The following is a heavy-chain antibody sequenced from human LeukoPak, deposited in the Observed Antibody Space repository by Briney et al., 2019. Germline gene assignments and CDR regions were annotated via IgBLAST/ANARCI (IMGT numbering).Heavy chain of an antibody. D-gene: IGHD4-17*01. Sequence: GGSLRLSCAVSGSTFSSYSMNWARQAPGKGLEWVSYISSSSSIIYYADSVKGRFTISRDNAKNSLYLQMNSLRAEDTAVYFCARDRLHYVEYEKTFDHWGQGTLVSVSS. V-gene: IGHV3-48*01. CDR2: ISSSSSII. CDR1: GSTFSSYS. CDR3: ARDRLHYVEYEKTFDH. J-gene: IGHJ4*02.